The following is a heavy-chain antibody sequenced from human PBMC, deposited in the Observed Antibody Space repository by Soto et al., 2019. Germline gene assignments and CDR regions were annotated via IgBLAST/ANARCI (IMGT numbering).Heavy chain of an antibody. CDR3: ARGIMEVITLYYFDY. D-gene: IGHD3-22*01. J-gene: IGHJ4*02. V-gene: IGHV3-21*01. CDR2: ISSSSSYI. CDR1: GFTFSSYS. Sequence: EVQLVESGGGLVKPGGSLRLSCAASGFTFSSYSMNWVRQAPGKGLEWVSSISSSSSYIYYADSVKGRFTISRDNAKNSLYLQMNSLRAEDTAVYYCARGIMEVITLYYFDYWGQGTLVTVSS.